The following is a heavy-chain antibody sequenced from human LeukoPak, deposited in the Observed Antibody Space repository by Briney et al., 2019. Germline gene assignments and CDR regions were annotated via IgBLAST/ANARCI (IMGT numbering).Heavy chain of an antibody. V-gene: IGHV4-34*01. CDR1: GGSFSGYY. Sequence: RPSETLSLTCAVYGGSFSGYYWSWIRQPPGKGLEWIGEINHSGSTNYNPSLKSRVTISVDTSKNQFSLKLSSVTAADTAVYYCARGRRWMDSYYFDYWGQGTLVTASS. CDR2: INHSGST. CDR3: ARGRRWMDSYYFDY. J-gene: IGHJ4*02. D-gene: IGHD3/OR15-3a*01.